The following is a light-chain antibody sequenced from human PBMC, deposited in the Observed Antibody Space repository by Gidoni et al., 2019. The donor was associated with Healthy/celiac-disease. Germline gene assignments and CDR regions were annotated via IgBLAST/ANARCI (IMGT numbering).Light chain of an antibody. V-gene: IGLV3-9*01. CDR2: RDS. CDR3: QVWDSSTVV. J-gene: IGLJ2*01. Sequence: SYELTQPLSVSVALGQTARISWGGNNIGNKNVHWYQQKPGQAPVLGIYRDSNRPAGIPERFSGSNSGNTATLTISRAQGGDEADYYCQVWDSSTVVFGGGTKLTVL. CDR1: NIGNKN.